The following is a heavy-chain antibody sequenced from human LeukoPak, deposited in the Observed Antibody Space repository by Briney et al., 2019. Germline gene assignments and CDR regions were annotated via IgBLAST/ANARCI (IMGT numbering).Heavy chain of an antibody. D-gene: IGHD3-10*01. V-gene: IGHV1-46*01. CDR2: IDPRGGST. Sequence: ASVKVSCKASGYTFASYYMHWVRQAPGQGLECMGVIDPRGGSTNYAQKFQGRVTMTRDTSTSTVYMELSSLRSEDTAVYYCARVGYGLGSYGQFDYWGQGTLVTVSS. J-gene: IGHJ4*02. CDR1: GYTFASYY. CDR3: ARVGYGLGSYGQFDY.